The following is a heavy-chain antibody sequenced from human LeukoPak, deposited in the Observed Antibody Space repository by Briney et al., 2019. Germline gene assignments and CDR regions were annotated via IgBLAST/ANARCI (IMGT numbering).Heavy chain of an antibody. CDR3: ARDSSDGFDS. CDR1: GGSFSGYY. Sequence: PSETLSLTCAVYGGSFSGYYWSWIRQPPGKGLEWIGEINHSGSTNYNPSLKSRVTISVDTSRNQFSLKLSSVTAADTAVYYCARDSSDGFDSWGQGTLVTVSS. CDR2: INHSGST. J-gene: IGHJ4*02. D-gene: IGHD5-24*01. V-gene: IGHV4-34*01.